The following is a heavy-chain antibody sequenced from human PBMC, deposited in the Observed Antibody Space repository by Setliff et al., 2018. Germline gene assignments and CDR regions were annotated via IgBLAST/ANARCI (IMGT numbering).Heavy chain of an antibody. Sequence: LSLTCTVSGGSVGNSYYYWGWIRQPPGKGLEWIGRIYYRGDTYYNASLEGRLTISVDTAQNQFSLRLTSVTAADTAVYYCARTGTYRYFDYWGQGALVTVSS. CDR1: GGSVGNSYYY. CDR2: IYYRGDT. D-gene: IGHD1-1*01. V-gene: IGHV4-39*01. J-gene: IGHJ4*02. CDR3: ARTGTYRYFDY.